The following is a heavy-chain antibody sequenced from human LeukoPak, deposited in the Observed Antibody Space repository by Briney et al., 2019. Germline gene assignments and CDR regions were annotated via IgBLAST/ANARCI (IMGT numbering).Heavy chain of an antibody. V-gene: IGHV3-53*01. Sequence: GGSLRLSCAASGFTVSSNYMSWVRQAPGKGLEWVSVIYSGGSTYYADSVKGRFTISRDNSKNTLYLQMNSLRAEDTAVCYCAREGNYGDFDYWGQGTLVTVSS. D-gene: IGHD4-17*01. CDR3: AREGNYGDFDY. CDR1: GFTVSSNY. CDR2: IYSGGST. J-gene: IGHJ4*02.